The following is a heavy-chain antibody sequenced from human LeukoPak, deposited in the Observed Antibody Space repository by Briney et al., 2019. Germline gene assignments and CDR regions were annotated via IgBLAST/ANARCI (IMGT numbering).Heavy chain of an antibody. D-gene: IGHD6-13*01. V-gene: IGHV3-21*01. J-gene: IGHJ4*02. CDR1: GFTFSNYE. Sequence: GGSLRLSCAASGFTFSNYEMNWVRQAPGKGLEWVSSISSSSSYIYYADSVKGRFTISRDNAKNSLYLQMNSLRAEDTAVYYCARDSDPRSIGSIAAAGTGDYWGQGTLVTVSS. CDR3: ARDSDPRSIGSIAAAGTGDY. CDR2: ISSSSSYI.